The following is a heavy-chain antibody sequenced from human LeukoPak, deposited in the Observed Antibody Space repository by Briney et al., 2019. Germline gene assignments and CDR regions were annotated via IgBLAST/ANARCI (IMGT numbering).Heavy chain of an antibody. J-gene: IGHJ6*02. CDR2: ISGSGGST. CDR1: GFDFNIYA. V-gene: IGHV3-23*01. Sequence: PGGSLRLSCVASGFDFNIYAMDWVRQAPGKGLEWVSAISGSGGSTYYADSVKGRFTISRDNSKNTLYLQMNSLRAEDTAVYYCAKEGGYQLLSPNYYYYGMDVWGQGTTVTVSS. CDR3: AKEGGYQLLSPNYYYYGMDV. D-gene: IGHD2-2*01.